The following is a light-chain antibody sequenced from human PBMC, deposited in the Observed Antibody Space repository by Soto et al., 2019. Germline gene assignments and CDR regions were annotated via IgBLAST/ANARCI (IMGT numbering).Light chain of an antibody. CDR1: QSVLYSSSNKNY. V-gene: IGKV4-1*01. J-gene: IGKJ4*01. Sequence: DIVMTQSPDSLAVSLGERATINCKSSQSVLYSSSNKNYLAWYQQKPGQPPKLLIYWASTRQSGVPDRFSGSGSGTDFTLTISSLQAEDVAVYYCHQYYSNPPGLTFCGGTKVEIK. CDR2: WAS. CDR3: HQYYSNPPGLT.